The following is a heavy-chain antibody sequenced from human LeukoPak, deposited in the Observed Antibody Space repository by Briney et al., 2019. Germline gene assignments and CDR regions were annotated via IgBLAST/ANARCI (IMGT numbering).Heavy chain of an antibody. Sequence: ASVKVSCKASGYTFTSYDINWVRQATGQGLEWMGWMNPNGGNTGYAQKFQGRVTITRNTSISTAYMELSSLRSEDTAVYYCTRGLTGTTSNYWGQGTPVTVSS. J-gene: IGHJ4*02. V-gene: IGHV1-8*03. CDR1: GYTFTSYD. CDR2: MNPNGGNT. CDR3: TRGLTGTTSNY. D-gene: IGHD1-7*01.